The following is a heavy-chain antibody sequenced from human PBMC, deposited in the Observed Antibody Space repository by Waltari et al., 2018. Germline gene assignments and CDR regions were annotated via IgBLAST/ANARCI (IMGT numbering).Heavy chain of an antibody. V-gene: IGHV3-21*04. CDR2: ISSSSSYI. J-gene: IGHJ4*02. CDR1: GFTFSSYS. CDR3: ARGAAAFDY. D-gene: IGHD6-13*01. Sequence: EVQLVESGGGLVKPGGSLRLSCAASGFTFSSYSMNWVRQAPGKGLEWVASISSSSSYIYYADSVKGRITISRDNAKNSLYLQMNSLRAEDTAVYYCARGAAAFDYWGQGTLVTVSS.